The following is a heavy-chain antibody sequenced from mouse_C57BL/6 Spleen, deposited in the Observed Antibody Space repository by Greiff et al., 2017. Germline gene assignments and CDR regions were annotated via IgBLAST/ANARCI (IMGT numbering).Heavy chain of an antibody. V-gene: IGHV1-18*01. D-gene: IGHD3-1*01. Sequence: VQLKQSGPELVKPGASVKIPCKASGYTFTDYNMDWVKQSHGKSLEWIGDINPNNGGTIYNQKFKGKATLTVDKSSSTAYMELRSLTSEDTAVYYCARWATTIYYYAMDYWGQGTSVTVSS. CDR2: INPNNGGT. CDR1: GYTFTDYN. CDR3: ARWATTIYYYAMDY. J-gene: IGHJ4*01.